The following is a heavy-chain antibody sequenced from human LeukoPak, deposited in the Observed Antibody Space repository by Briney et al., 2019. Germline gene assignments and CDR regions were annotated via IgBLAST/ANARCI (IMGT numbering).Heavy chain of an antibody. CDR1: GGSISNNY. J-gene: IGHJ6*03. CDR2: IYYSGTT. Sequence: PSETLSLTCAVSGGSISNNYWSWIRQPPGKGLEWIGYIYYSGTTDYNPSLKSRVTISVDTSKNQFSLKLSSVTTADTAVYYCAKDRGTRGVAVAGYYMDVWGKGTTVTVSS. CDR3: AKDRGTRGVAVAGYYMDV. V-gene: IGHV4-59*01. D-gene: IGHD6-19*01.